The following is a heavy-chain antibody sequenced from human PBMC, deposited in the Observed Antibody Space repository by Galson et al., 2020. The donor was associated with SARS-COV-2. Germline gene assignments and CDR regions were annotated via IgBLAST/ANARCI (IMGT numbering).Heavy chain of an antibody. CDR1: GYTFTSYA. CDR3: TRAHSGSFHFDY. D-gene: IGHD1-26*01. J-gene: IGHJ4*02. Sequence: ASVKVSCKASGYTFTSYAMHWVRQAPGQRLEWMGWINAGNGNTKYSQKFQGRVTITRDTSASTAYMELSSLRSEDTAVYYCTRAHSGSFHFDYWGQGTLVTVSS. CDR2: INAGNGNT. V-gene: IGHV1-3*01.